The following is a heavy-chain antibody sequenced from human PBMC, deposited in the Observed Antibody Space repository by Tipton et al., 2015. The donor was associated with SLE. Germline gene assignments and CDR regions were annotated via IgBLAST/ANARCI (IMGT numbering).Heavy chain of an antibody. D-gene: IGHD3-22*01. Sequence: LSLTCAASGFTFSSYEMNWVRQAPGKGLEWVSYISSSGSTIYFADSVKGRFTISRDNAKNSLYLRMNSLRAEDTAVYYCARAAPGYFDTSGYYHNGFDMWGRGTMVTVSS. V-gene: IGHV3-48*03. CDR1: GFTFSSYE. CDR2: ISSSGSTI. CDR3: ARAAPGYFDTSGYYHNGFDM. J-gene: IGHJ3*02.